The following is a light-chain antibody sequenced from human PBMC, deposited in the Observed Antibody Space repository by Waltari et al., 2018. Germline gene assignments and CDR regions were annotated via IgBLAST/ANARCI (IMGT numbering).Light chain of an antibody. CDR3: SMYMGSGVWV. CDR2: KGI. Sequence: QTVVTKAPSLSVSPGGTVTLTCALSSGSVTSTSHPTWYQQTPGQPPRTLVYKGISRSSGVPDRFSGSILGNTAALTITGAQADDESDYYCSMYMGSGVWVFGGGTKLTVL. V-gene: IGLV8-61*01. J-gene: IGLJ3*02. CDR1: SGSVTSTSH.